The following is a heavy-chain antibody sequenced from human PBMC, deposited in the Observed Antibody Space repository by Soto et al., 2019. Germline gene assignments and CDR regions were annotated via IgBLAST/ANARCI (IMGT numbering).Heavy chain of an antibody. Sequence: EVQLVESGGGLVQPGGSLRLSCAASGFTFSSYSMNWVRQAPGKGLEWVSYISSSSSTIYYADSVKGRFTISRDNAKNSLYLQRNSLRAEDTVVDYCARNAERIAEIGWFDPWGQGTLVTVSS. CDR2: ISSSSSTI. V-gene: IGHV3-48*01. J-gene: IGHJ5*02. CDR3: ARNAERIAEIGWFDP. CDR1: GFTFSSYS. D-gene: IGHD6-13*01.